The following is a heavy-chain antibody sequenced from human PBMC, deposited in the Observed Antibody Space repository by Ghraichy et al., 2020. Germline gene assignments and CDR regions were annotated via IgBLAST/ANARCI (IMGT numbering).Heavy chain of an antibody. CDR2: ISGSGGST. CDR1: GFTFSSYA. J-gene: IGHJ6*02. CDR3: AKDFSQTDGYYYYYGMDV. D-gene: IGHD1-14*01. V-gene: IGHV3-23*01. Sequence: GGSLRLSCAASGFTFSSYAMSWVRQAPGKGLEWVSAISGSGGSTYYADSVKGRFTISRDNSKNTLYLQMNSLRAEDTAVYYCAKDFSQTDGYYYYYGMDVWGQGTTVTVSS.